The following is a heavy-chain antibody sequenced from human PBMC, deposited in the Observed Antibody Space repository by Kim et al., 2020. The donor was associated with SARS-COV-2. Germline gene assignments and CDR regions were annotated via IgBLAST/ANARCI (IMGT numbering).Heavy chain of an antibody. CDR1: GFTFTSYA. D-gene: IGHD2-15*01. CDR3: AKANSQVGLDV. Sequence: GGSLRLSCVVSGFTFTSYAMSWVRQAPGKGLEWVSSISTGAVSTYYADSVRGRFTISSDNSKKTLYLQMNSLRSEDTAVYYFAKANSQVGLDVWCQGT. J-gene: IGHJ6*02. V-gene: IGHV3-23*01. CDR2: ISTGAVST.